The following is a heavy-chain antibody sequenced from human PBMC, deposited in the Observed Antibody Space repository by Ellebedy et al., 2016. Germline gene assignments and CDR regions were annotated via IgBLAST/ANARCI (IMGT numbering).Heavy chain of an antibody. CDR2: IIPIFGTA. CDR3: ARTYYFDY. CDR1: GGTFSSYA. J-gene: IGHJ4*02. Sequence: SVKVSCXASGGTFSSYAFSWVRQAPGQGLEWMGGIIPIFGTANYAQKFQGRVTITADKSTSTAYMELSSLRSEDTAVYCCARTYYFDYWGQGTLVTVSS. V-gene: IGHV1-69*06.